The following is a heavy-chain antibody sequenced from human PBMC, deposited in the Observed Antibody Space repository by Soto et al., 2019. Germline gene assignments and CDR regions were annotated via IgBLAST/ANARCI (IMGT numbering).Heavy chain of an antibody. Sequence: QLQPQESGSGLVKPSQTLSLTCAVSGGSISSGGYSWTWIRQPPGKGLEWIGYIYDSGTTYYNPSLKSRVTISVDRSKNQFSLKLSSVTAADTAVYYCARAHYGDYGYGMDVWGQGTTVTVSS. CDR3: ARAHYGDYGYGMDV. J-gene: IGHJ6*02. CDR1: GGSISSGGYS. D-gene: IGHD4-17*01. V-gene: IGHV4-30-2*01. CDR2: IYDSGTT.